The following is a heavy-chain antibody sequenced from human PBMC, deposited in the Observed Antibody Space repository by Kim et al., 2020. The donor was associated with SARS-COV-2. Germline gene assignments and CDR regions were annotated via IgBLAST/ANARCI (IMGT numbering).Heavy chain of an antibody. CDR1: GGSISSYY. CDR2: IYYSGST. Sequence: SETLSLTCTVSGGSISSYYWSWLRQPPGKGLEWIGYIYYSGSTNYNPSLKSRVTISVDTSKNQFSLKLSSVTAADTAVYYCARQHYDSSGYHSLDYWGQGTLVTISS. D-gene: IGHD3-22*01. J-gene: IGHJ4*02. CDR3: ARQHYDSSGYHSLDY. V-gene: IGHV4-59*08.